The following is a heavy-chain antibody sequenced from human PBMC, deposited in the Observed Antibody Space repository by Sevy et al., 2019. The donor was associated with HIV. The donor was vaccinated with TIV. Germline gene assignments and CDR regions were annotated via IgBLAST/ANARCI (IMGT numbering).Heavy chain of an antibody. CDR2: IYYSGST. CDR3: ASVCGRRCSGGSCYLADAFDI. V-gene: IGHV4-59*01. J-gene: IGHJ3*02. CDR1: GGSISSYY. Sequence: SETLSLTCTVSGGSISSYYWSWIRQPPGKGLEWIGYIYYSGSTNYNPSLKRRVTISVDTSKYQFSLKLSSVTASDSAVYYCASVCGRRCSGGSCYLADAFDIWGQATMVTVSS. D-gene: IGHD2-15*01.